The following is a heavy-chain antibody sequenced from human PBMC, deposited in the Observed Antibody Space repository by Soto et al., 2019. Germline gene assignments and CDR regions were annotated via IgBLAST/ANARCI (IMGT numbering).Heavy chain of an antibody. V-gene: IGHV3-30-3*01. CDR2: ISYDGSNK. CDR3: ARDRGYCTNGVCWLFDY. J-gene: IGHJ4*02. Sequence: GGSLRLSCAASGFTFSSYAMHWVRQAPGKGLEWVAVISYDGSNKYYADSVKGRFTISRDNSKNTLYLQMNSLRAEDTAVYYCARDRGYCTNGVCWLFDYWGQGTLVTVSS. D-gene: IGHD2-8*01. CDR1: GFTFSSYA.